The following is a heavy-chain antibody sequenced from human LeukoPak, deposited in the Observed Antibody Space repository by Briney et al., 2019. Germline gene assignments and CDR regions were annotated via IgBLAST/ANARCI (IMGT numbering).Heavy chain of an antibody. CDR1: GFTFSSYW. V-gene: IGHV3-7*01. CDR3: ARSHDYGDYGTGYFDL. D-gene: IGHD4-17*01. CDR2: IKQDGSEK. Sequence: GGSLRLSCAASGFTFSSYWMSWVRQAPGKGLEWVANIKQDGSEKYYVDSVKGRFTISRDNAKNSLYLQMNSLRAEDTAVYYCARSHDYGDYGTGYFDLWGRGTLVTVSS. J-gene: IGHJ2*01.